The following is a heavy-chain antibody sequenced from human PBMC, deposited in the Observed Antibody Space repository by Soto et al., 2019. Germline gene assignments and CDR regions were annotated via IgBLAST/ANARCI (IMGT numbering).Heavy chain of an antibody. V-gene: IGHV4-30-2*01. CDR3: ARGDYGDYVFDY. J-gene: IGHJ4*02. CDR2: IYHSGST. CDR1: GGSISSGGYS. D-gene: IGHD4-17*01. Sequence: TSETLSLTCAVSGGSISSGGYSWSWIRQPPGKGLEWIGYIYHSGSTYYNPSLKSRVTISVDRSKNQFSLKLSSVTAADTAVYYCARGDYGDYVFDYWGQGTLVTVSS.